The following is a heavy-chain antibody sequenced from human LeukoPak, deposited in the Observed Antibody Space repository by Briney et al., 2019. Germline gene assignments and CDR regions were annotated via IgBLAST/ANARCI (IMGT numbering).Heavy chain of an antibody. V-gene: IGHV3-7*01. CDR1: GFTFRSHW. D-gene: IGHD3-3*01. Sequence: PGGSLRLSCAASGFTFRSHWMSWVRQAPGKGLEWVANIKQDGSEKYYVDSVKGRFTISRDNTKNSLYLQMNSLRAEDTAVYYCARDRLNAFWSGDSWDYWGQGTLVTVSS. CDR3: ARDRLNAFWSGDSWDY. CDR2: IKQDGSEK. J-gene: IGHJ4*02.